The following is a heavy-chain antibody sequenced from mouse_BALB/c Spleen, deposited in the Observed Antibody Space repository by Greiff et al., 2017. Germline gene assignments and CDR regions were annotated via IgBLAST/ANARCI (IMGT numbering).Heavy chain of an antibody. CDR1: GFSLTSYG. D-gene: IGHD2-12*01. V-gene: IGHV2-9*02. CDR3: ARDRKLLPLYAMDY. J-gene: IGHJ4*01. CDR2: IWAGGST. Sequence: VQLVESGPGLVAPSQSLSITCTASGFSLTSYGVHWVRQPPGKGLEWLGVIWAGGSTNYNSALMSRLSISKDNSKSQFFLKMNSLQTDDTAMYYCARDRKLLPLYAMDYWGQGTSVTVAS.